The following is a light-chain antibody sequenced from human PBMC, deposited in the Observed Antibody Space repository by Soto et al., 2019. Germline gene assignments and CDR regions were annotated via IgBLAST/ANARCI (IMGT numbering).Light chain of an antibody. V-gene: IGKV3-20*01. Sequence: EIVLTQSPGTLSLSPGERATLSCRASQSVNSNYLAWYQQRPGQAPRLLIYGASRRATGIPDRFSGSGSGTDFTLTISRLEPEGFAVYYCQEDGSSPRTFGQGTKVEI. CDR1: QSVNSNY. J-gene: IGKJ1*01. CDR2: GAS. CDR3: QEDGSSPRT.